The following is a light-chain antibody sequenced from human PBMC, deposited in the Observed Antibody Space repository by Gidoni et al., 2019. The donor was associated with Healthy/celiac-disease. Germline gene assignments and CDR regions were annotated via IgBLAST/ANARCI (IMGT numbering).Light chain of an antibody. J-gene: IGKJ4*01. CDR1: QGISSA. CDR2: DAS. V-gene: IGKV1-13*02. Sequence: AIQLTPSPSSLSASVGDRVTITCRASQGISSALDWYQQKPGKAPKLLIYDASSLESGVPSRFSGSGSGTDFTLTISSLQPEDFATYYCQQFNSYLLTFGGGTKVEIK. CDR3: QQFNSYLLT.